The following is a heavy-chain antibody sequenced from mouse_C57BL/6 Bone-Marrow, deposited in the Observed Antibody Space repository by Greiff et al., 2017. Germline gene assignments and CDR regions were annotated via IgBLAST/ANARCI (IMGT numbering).Heavy chain of an antibody. V-gene: IGHV5-4*03. CDR3: ARGNYSNYEAMDY. D-gene: IGHD2-5*01. J-gene: IGHJ4*01. Sequence: EVMLVESGGGLVKPGGSLKLSCAASGFTFSSYAMSWVRQTPEKRLEWVATISDGGSYTYYPDNVKGRFTISRDHAKNNLYLQMSHLKSEDTAMYYCARGNYSNYEAMDYWGQGTSVTVSS. CDR1: GFTFSSYA. CDR2: ISDGGSYT.